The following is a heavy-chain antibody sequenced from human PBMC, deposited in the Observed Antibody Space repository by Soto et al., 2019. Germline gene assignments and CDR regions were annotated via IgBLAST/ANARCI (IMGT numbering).Heavy chain of an antibody. D-gene: IGHD3-16*01. V-gene: IGHV2-5*02. Sequence: QITLKDSGPTLVKPTQTLTLTCTFSGFPMSTTVLGVAWLHQPPGKALEWLALFYLDDDKRYSASLKSRLANTQGTSKNQVVLTMTNMDPVDTATYDCATGGALPYFDYWGQGTQVSVSS. CDR3: ATGGALPYFDY. CDR1: GFPMSTTVLG. CDR2: FYLDDDK. J-gene: IGHJ4*02.